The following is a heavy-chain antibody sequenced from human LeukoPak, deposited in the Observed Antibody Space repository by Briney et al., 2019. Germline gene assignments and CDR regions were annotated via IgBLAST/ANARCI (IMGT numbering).Heavy chain of an antibody. D-gene: IGHD5-12*01. J-gene: IGHJ4*02. V-gene: IGHV4-59*08. CDR3: ARQGGVATTFDY. Sequence: SETLSLTCTVSGGSITGYYWNWIRQPPGKGLEWIGYIYYSASTNYNPSLKSRVTISVDTSENQFSLKLNSVTAADTAVCYCARQGGVATTFDYWGQGTLVTVSS. CDR1: GGSITGYY. CDR2: IYYSAST.